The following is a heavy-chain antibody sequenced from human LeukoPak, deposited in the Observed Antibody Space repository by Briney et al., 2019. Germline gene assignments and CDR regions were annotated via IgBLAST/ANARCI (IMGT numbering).Heavy chain of an antibody. CDR3: ARGLYCSSTSCYVGFDY. CDR2: XNPSGGST. J-gene: IGHJ4*02. CDR1: GYTFTSYY. V-gene: IGHV1-46*01. Sequence: ASVKVSCKASGYTFTSYYMHWVRQAPGQGLEWXXXXNPSGGSTSYAQKFQGRVTMTRDTSTSTVYMELSSLRSEDTAVYYCARGLYCSSTSCYVGFDYWGQGTLVTVSS. D-gene: IGHD2-2*01.